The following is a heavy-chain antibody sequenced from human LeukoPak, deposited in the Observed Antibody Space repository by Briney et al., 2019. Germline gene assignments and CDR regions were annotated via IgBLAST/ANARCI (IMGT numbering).Heavy chain of an antibody. D-gene: IGHD1-26*01. CDR3: ATTTIRLGY. Sequence: SETLSLTCTVSGGSITSRSNYWGWIRQPPGKGLEWIGSINYSGSTYYNPSLKSRVTISVDTSKNQFSLKLSSVTAADTAVYYCATTTIRLGYWGQGTLVTVSS. CDR1: GGSITSRSNY. J-gene: IGHJ4*02. V-gene: IGHV4-39*07. CDR2: INYSGST.